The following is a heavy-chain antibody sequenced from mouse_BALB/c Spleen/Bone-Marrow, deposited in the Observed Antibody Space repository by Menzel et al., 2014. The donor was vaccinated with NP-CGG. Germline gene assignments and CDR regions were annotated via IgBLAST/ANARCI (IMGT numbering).Heavy chain of an antibody. V-gene: IGHV14-3*02. D-gene: IGHD3-1*01. J-gene: IGHJ3*01. CDR1: GFNIKDTY. CDR3: ARRAARATGFAY. Sequence: VQLQQSGAELVKPGASVKLSCTASGFNIKDTYMHWVKQRPEQGLEWIGRIDPANGNTKYDPKFQGKATITADTSSNTAYLQLSSLTSEGTAVYYCARRAARATGFAYWGQGTLVTVSA. CDR2: IDPANGNT.